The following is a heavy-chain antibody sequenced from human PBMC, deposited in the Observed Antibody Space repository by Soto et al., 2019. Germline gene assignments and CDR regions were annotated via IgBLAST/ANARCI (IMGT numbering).Heavy chain of an antibody. CDR1: GYTFTSYG. J-gene: IGHJ5*02. CDR2: ISAYNGNT. V-gene: IGHV1-18*04. D-gene: IGHD6-19*01. Sequence: GASLKVSCKASGYTFTSYGISCVRQAPGQGLEWMGWISAYNGNTNYAQKLQGRVTMTTDTSTSTAYMELRSLRSDDTAVYYCARVGAVAGTGWFDPWGQGTLVTVSS. CDR3: ARVGAVAGTGWFDP.